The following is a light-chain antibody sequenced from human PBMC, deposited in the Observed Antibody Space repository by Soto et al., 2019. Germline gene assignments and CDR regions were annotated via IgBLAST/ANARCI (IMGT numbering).Light chain of an antibody. CDR2: GAS. J-gene: IGKJ4*01. V-gene: IGKV3-20*01. CDR1: QSVSSSY. CDR3: QQYDNSPLT. Sequence: IVLTQSPGTLSLSPWYRATLYCSASQSVSSSYLAWYQQKPGQAPRLLIYGASNRATGIPDRFSGSGSGTDFTLTISRLEPEDFAVYYCQQYDNSPLTFGGGTKVDI.